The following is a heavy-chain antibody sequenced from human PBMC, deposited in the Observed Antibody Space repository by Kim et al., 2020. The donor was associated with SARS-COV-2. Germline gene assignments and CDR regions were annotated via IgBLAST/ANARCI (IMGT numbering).Heavy chain of an antibody. V-gene: IGHV1-46*01. J-gene: IGHJ4*02. D-gene: IGHD3-9*01. CDR3: ARGDVLRYFDY. CDR2: T. Sequence: TSYAQKFQGRVTMTRDTSTSTVYMELSSLRSEDTAVYYCARGDVLRYFDYWGQGTLVTVSS.